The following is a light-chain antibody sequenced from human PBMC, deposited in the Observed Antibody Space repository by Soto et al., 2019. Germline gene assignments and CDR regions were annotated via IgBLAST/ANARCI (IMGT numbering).Light chain of an antibody. CDR2: GAS. J-gene: IGKJ3*01. CDR3: QQYGTPLFA. CDR1: QSVTNNF. Sequence: IVLTQSPGTLSLSPGERATLSCGASQSVTNNFLAWYQQKPGQAPRRLIYGASSRATGVPDRFSGSGSGTDFTLTISRLEPGDFAVYYCQQYGTPLFAFGPGTKVYIK. V-gene: IGKV3-20*01.